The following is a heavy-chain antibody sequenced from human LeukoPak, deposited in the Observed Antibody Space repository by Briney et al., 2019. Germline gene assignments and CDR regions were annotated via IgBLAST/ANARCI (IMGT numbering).Heavy chain of an antibody. CDR2: INDDGSDT. V-gene: IGHV3-74*01. CDR1: GFTFKLYW. J-gene: IGHJ6*03. CDR3: AKVRDGRSTGGTYYYYMDV. D-gene: IGHD1-26*01. Sequence: GGSLRLSCAASGFTFKLYWMHWVRQVPGKRPVWVSRINDDGSDTIYADSVRGRFTISRDNSKNTLYLQMNSLRVEDTAVFYCAKVRDGRSTGGTYYYYMDVWGEGTTVTVSS.